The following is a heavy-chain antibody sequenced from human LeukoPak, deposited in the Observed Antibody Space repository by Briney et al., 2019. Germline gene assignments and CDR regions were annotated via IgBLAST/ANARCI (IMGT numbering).Heavy chain of an antibody. D-gene: IGHD3-16*01. V-gene: IGHV3-7*03. Sequence: GGSLRLSCAASGFTFSSYWMSWVRQAPGKGLEWVANIKQDGSEKYYVDSVKGRFTISRDNAKNSLYLQMNSLRAEDMALYYCAKDMWAYYDYVWGSYTGAFDIWGQGTMVTVSS. CDR3: AKDMWAYYDYVWGSYTGAFDI. J-gene: IGHJ3*02. CDR1: GFTFSSYW. CDR2: IKQDGSEK.